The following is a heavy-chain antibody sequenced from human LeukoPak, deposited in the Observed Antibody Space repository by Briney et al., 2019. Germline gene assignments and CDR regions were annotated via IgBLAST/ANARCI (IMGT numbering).Heavy chain of an antibody. CDR1: GYSFTSYW. CDR3: ARILPKGYSSSWYSDY. V-gene: IGHV5-10-1*01. J-gene: IGHJ4*02. Sequence: GESLKISCKGSGYSFTSYWISWVRQMPGKGLEWMVRIDPSDSYTNYSPSFQGHVTISADKSISTAYLQWSSLKASDTAMYYCARILPKGYSSSWYSDYWGQGTLVTVSS. CDR2: IDPSDSYT. D-gene: IGHD6-13*01.